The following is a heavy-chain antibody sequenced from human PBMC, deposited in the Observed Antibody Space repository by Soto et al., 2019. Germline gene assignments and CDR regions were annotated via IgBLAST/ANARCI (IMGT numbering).Heavy chain of an antibody. CDR2: IYYSGST. V-gene: IGHV4-39*01. CDR1: GGSISSSSYY. CDR3: ASHTPAISISDH. Sequence: QLQLQESGPGLVKPSETLSLTCTVSGGSISSSSYYWGWIRQPPGKGLEWIGSIYYSGSTYYNPSLKSRVTISVDTAKNQFSLKLGSVTAADTAVYYCASHTPAISISDHWGQGTLVTVSS. J-gene: IGHJ4*02. D-gene: IGHD2-15*01.